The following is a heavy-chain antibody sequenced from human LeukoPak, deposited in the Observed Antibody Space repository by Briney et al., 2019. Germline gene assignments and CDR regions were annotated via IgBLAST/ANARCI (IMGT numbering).Heavy chain of an antibody. Sequence: GALRLSCAASGFTFDDYGISWVRQAPGKGLEWVSGINWNGGSTGYADSVKGRFTISRDNAKNSLYLQMNSLRAEDTALYYCARDYYDSSGYYYPPPDYWGQGTLVTVSS. CDR2: INWNGGST. V-gene: IGHV3-20*04. J-gene: IGHJ4*02. CDR1: GFTFDDYG. D-gene: IGHD3-22*01. CDR3: ARDYYDSSGYYYPPPDY.